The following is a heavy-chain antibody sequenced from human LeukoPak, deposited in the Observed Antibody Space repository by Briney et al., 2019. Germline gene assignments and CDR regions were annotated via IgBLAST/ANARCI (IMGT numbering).Heavy chain of an antibody. CDR1: GLTFSAYT. CDR2: ISSSSSYI. CDR3: GRDPVGVTPFDY. Sequence: GGSLRLSCAASGLTFSAYTMNWVRQAPGKGLEWVSSISSSSSYIYYADSVQGRFTISRDNAKNSLNLQMNSLRAEDTAVYYCGRDPVGVTPFDYWGQGTLVTASS. D-gene: IGHD1-26*01. J-gene: IGHJ4*02. V-gene: IGHV3-21*01.